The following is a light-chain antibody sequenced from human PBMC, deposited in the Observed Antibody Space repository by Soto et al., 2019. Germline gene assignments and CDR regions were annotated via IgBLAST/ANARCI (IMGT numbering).Light chain of an antibody. CDR3: QQYRDYSAWT. CDR2: EAS. J-gene: IGKJ1*01. V-gene: IGKV1-5*03. CDR1: QRINKW. Sequence: IQITQSPSTPSASLADRVTITCRAGQRINKWLAWYQQKPGKAPTLLIYEASILQNGVPSRFIGAEAGTEFTLAISSLRPDDFTNYYCQQYRDYSAWTVGQGTKA.